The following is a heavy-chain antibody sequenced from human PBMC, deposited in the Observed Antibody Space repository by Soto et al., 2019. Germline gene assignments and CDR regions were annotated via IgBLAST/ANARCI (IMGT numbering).Heavy chain of an antibody. CDR1: GFTFNRYA. J-gene: IGHJ3*02. CDR2: ISYDEKNE. CDR3: ARGRYCTGGTCYPSDAFDI. Sequence: QVQLVESGGGVVQPGRSLRLSCVASGFTFNRYAMHWVRQAPGKGLEWVAFISYDEKNEYYADSVKGRFTISRDNSKNTLYLQMNSLRAEDMAVYYCARGRYCTGGTCYPSDAFDIWGQGTMVTASS. D-gene: IGHD2-15*01. V-gene: IGHV3-30*04.